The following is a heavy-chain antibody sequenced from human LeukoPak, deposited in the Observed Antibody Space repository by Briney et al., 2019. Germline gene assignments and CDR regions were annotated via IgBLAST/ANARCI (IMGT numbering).Heavy chain of an antibody. CDR1: GYTFTSYD. D-gene: IGHD3-3*01. CDR3: ARGKIRFLEWPSDY. CDR2: MNPSSGHT. Sequence: GASVKVSCXASGYTFTSYDIIWVRQANGQGLEWLGWMNPSSGHTDYAQKFRDRVTMTRDTSINTAYMEMSSLKSEDTAVYYCARGKIRFLEWPSDYWGQGTLVTVSS. V-gene: IGHV1-8*01. J-gene: IGHJ4*02.